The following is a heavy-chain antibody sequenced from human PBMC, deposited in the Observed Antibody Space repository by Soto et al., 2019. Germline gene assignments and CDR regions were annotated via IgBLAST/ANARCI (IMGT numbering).Heavy chain of an antibody. CDR3: ARGSILAAFGSSDY. CDR1: GYTFTSYD. V-gene: IGHV1-8*01. J-gene: IGHJ4*02. CDR2: MNPNSGNT. D-gene: IGHD6-13*01. Sequence: ASVKVSCKASGYTFTSYDINWVRQATGQGLEWMGWMNPNSGNTGYAQKFQGRVTMTRNTSISTAYMELSSLRSEDTAVYYCARGSILAAFGSSDYWGQGTLVTVSS.